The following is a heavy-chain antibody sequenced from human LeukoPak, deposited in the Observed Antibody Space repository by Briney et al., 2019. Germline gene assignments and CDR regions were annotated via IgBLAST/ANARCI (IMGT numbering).Heavy chain of an antibody. Sequence: GGSLRLSCAASGFTFSSYAMHWVRQAPGKGLEWVAVISYDGSNKYYADSVKGRFTISRDNSKNTLYLQMNSLRAEDTAVYYCAGVMAVVTAPSDEPFDYWGQGTLVTVSS. CDR2: ISYDGSNK. CDR1: GFTFSSYA. V-gene: IGHV3-30-3*01. J-gene: IGHJ4*02. D-gene: IGHD2-21*02. CDR3: AGVMAVVTAPSDEPFDY.